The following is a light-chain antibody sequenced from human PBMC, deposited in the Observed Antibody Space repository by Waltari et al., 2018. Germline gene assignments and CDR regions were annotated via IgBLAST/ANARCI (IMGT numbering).Light chain of an antibody. CDR2: DND. V-gene: IGLV1-51*01. Sequence: QSVLTQPPSVSAAPGQKVTISCAGSSSNIGNNYVSWYQQLPGTAPKVLIYDNDRRPSGIPDRFSGSKSGTSATLGITGLQTGDEADYYCGTWDSSLTAGHVVFGGGTKLTVL. CDR1: SSNIGNNY. CDR3: GTWDSSLTAGHVV. J-gene: IGLJ2*01.